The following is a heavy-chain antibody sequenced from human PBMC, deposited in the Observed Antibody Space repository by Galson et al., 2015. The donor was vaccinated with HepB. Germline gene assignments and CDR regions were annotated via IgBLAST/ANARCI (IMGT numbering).Heavy chain of an antibody. CDR2: ISAFNGNT. Sequence: SVKVSCKASDNTFSTHGFSWVRQAPRQGLEWMGWISAFNGNTYYAQKFRGRVTMTTETSTNTVYMELRSLRSDDTAVYYCARGGTYRGTYYFYSGMDVWGQGTTVTVSS. CDR3: ARGGTYRGTYYFYSGMDV. J-gene: IGHJ6*02. V-gene: IGHV1-18*01. CDR1: DNTFSTHG. D-gene: IGHD3-10*01.